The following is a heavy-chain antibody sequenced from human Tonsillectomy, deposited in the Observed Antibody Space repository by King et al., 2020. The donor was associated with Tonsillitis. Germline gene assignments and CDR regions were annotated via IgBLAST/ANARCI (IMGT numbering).Heavy chain of an antibody. Sequence: VQLVESGAEVKKPGASVKVSCKASGYTFTGYYIHWVRQAPGQGLEWMGWINPNSGGTNFAQKFQGRVTMTRDTSISTAYMELSRLRSDDTAVYSCARGPPTYASGWLAFGLDVWGQGTTVTVSS. CDR1: GYTFTGYY. CDR2: INPNSGGT. V-gene: IGHV1-2*02. J-gene: IGHJ6*02. CDR3: ARGPPTYASGWLAFGLDV. D-gene: IGHD6-19*01.